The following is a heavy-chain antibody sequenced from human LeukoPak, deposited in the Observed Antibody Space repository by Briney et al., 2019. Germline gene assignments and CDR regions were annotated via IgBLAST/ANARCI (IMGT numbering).Heavy chain of an antibody. Sequence: SETLSLTCTVSGGYITSYYWSWIRQPPGKGLEWIGYIYSSGSTKYNPSLRSRVTVLVDTSKNQFSLNLTSVTAADTAVYYCARHGVATMKRVDVWGKGTTVTVSS. CDR1: GGYITSYY. CDR2: IYSSGST. CDR3: ARHGVATMKRVDV. D-gene: IGHD5-24*01. V-gene: IGHV4-59*08. J-gene: IGHJ6*03.